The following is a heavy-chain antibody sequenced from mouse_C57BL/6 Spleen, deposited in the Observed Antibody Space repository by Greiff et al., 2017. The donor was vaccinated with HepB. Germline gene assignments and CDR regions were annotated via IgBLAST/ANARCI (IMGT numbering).Heavy chain of an antibody. Sequence: EVQLQQSGPGLMKPSQSLSLTCSVTGYSITSGYYWNWIRQFPGNKLEWMGYISYDGSNNYNPSLKNRISITRDTSKNQFFLKLNSVTTEDTATYYCARDRGTAQATRAMDYWGQGTSVTVSS. V-gene: IGHV3-6*01. J-gene: IGHJ4*01. CDR2: ISYDGSN. CDR1: GYSITSGYY. D-gene: IGHD3-2*02. CDR3: ARDRGTAQATRAMDY.